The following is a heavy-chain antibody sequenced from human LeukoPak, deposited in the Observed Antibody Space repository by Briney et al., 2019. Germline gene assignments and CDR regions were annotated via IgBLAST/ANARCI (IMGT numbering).Heavy chain of an antibody. J-gene: IGHJ5*02. CDR2: ISYDGSNK. CDR1: GFTLSIYS. D-gene: IGHD6-6*01. V-gene: IGHV3-30-3*01. CDR3: ARDVGEYSSSLLPGWFDP. Sequence: GRSLRLSCAASGFTLSIYSMHCVRQAPGKGLEGGGVISYDGSNKYYADSVKGRFTISRDNSKNTLYLQMNSLRAEDTAVYYCARDVGEYSSSLLPGWFDPWGQGTLVTVSS.